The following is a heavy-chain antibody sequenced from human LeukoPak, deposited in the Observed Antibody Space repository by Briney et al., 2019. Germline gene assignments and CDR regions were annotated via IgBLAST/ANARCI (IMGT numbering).Heavy chain of an antibody. CDR2: IGGSGGST. J-gene: IGHJ5*02. D-gene: IGHD3-10*02. Sequence: GGSLRLSCAASGFTFSSYAMSWVRQAPGKGLEWVSAIGGSGGSTYYADSVKGRFTISRDNSKNTLYLQMNSLRAEDTAVYYCAKGRRGYYYVLFDPWGQGTLVTFSS. CDR3: AKGRRGYYYVLFDP. CDR1: GFTFSSYA. V-gene: IGHV3-23*01.